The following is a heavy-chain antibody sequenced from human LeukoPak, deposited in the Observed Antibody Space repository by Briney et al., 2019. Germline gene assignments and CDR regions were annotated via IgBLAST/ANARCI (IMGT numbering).Heavy chain of an antibody. CDR1: GYTLTSYG. D-gene: IGHD6-13*01. V-gene: IGHV1-18*01. J-gene: IGHJ6*03. CDR2: ISAYNGNT. Sequence: ASVKVSCKASGYTLTSYGISWVRQAPGQGLEWMGWISAYNGNTNYAQKLQGRVTMTTDTSTSTAYMELRSLRSDDTAVYYCARDSGSYSSSSHMDVWGKGTTVTVSS. CDR3: ARDSGSYSSSSHMDV.